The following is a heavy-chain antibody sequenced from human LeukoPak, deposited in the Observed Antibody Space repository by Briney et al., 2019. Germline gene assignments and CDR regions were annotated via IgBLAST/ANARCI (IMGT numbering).Heavy chain of an antibody. J-gene: IGHJ4*02. CDR2: ISGSGTAT. Sequence: GGSLRLSCAASGFTVSSNYMSWVRQAPGKGLEWVSTISGSGTATYYADSVKGRYTISRDNSKNTLYLQMNSLRAEDTAVYYCAKWEGSSGCAFDYWGQGTLVTVSS. D-gene: IGHD3-22*01. V-gene: IGHV3-23*01. CDR3: AKWEGSSGCAFDY. CDR1: GFTVSSNY.